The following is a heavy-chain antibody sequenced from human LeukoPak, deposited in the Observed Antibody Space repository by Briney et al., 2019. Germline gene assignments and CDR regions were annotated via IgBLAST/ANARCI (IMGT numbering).Heavy chain of an antibody. D-gene: IGHD6-6*01. CDR2: IYSGGST. CDR3: ARERFSSYEDAFDI. CDR1: GFTVSSNY. J-gene: IGHJ3*02. Sequence: GGSLRLSCAASGFTVSSNYMSWVRQAPGKGLEWVSAIYSGGSTYYGDSVKGRFTISRDKAKNSLYLQINSPRAEDTAVYYCARERFSSYEDAFDIWGQGTMVTVSS. V-gene: IGHV3-66*01.